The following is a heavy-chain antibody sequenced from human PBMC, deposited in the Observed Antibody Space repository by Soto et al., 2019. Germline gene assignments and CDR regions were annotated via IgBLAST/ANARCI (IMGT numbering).Heavy chain of an antibody. V-gene: IGHV3-15*07. CDR2: IKTKGEGGLT. CDR3: ITGSVEGV. J-gene: IGHJ6*02. D-gene: IGHD2-15*01. Sequence: EVQLVESGGGHIQPGGSLRLSCAASGLHITNAWMNWVRQAPGKGLEWVGRIKTKGEGGLTDYPAAVKGRFTVSRDDSKNTLHLQMNSLKTEDSAVYYCITGSVEGVWGQGTAVLVSS. CDR1: GLHITNAW.